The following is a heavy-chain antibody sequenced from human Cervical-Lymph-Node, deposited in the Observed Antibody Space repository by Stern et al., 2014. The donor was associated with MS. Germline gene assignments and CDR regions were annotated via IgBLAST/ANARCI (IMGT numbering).Heavy chain of an antibody. CDR3: TRGLAYNYEYFHL. J-gene: IGHJ1*01. Sequence: QVQLVESGPGLVKPSQTLSLTCTVFGGSISSGGYYWSWIRQHPGKGLEWIGYIYYSGTSYYNPSLKSRVNISLDKSKNQFSLKLSSVTAADTAVYFCTRGLAYNYEYFHLWGQGTLVTVSS. D-gene: IGHD5-24*01. CDR2: IYYSGTS. V-gene: IGHV4-31*03. CDR1: GGSISSGGYY.